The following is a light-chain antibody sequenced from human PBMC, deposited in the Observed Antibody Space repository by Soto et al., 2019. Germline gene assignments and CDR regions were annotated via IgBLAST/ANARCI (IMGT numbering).Light chain of an antibody. CDR2: EVS. Sequence: QSALTQPASVSESPGQSITISCAGTSSDIGGYKYVSWYQQHPDKAPKLMIYEVSNRPSGVSNRFSGSKSGNTASLTISGLQAEDEADYYCASHADNSADVFGTGTKVTVL. CDR1: SSDIGGYKY. V-gene: IGLV2-14*01. J-gene: IGLJ1*01. CDR3: ASHADNSADV.